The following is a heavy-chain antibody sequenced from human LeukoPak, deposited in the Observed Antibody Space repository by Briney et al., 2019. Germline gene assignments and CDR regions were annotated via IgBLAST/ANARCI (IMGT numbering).Heavy chain of an antibody. V-gene: IGHV4-59*11. CDR2: ISYIGST. CDR3: ARDLVTVTKGFDI. D-gene: IGHD4-17*01. CDR1: DDSFSSHY. Sequence: PSETLSLTCAVSDDSFSSHYWTWIRQPPGKGLEWIGYISYIGSTNYNPSLKSRVTISIDTSRNQFSLRLSSVTAADTAVYYCARDLVTVTKGFDIWGQGTLVSVSS. J-gene: IGHJ3*02.